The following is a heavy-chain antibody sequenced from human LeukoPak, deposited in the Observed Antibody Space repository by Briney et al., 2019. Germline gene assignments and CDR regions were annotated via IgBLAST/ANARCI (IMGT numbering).Heavy chain of an antibody. CDR2: IIPILGIA. CDR1: GGTFSSYA. Sequence: ASVKVSCKASGGTFSSYAISWVRQAPGQGLEWMGRIIPILGIANYAQKFQGRVTITADKSTSTAYMGLSSLRSEDTAVYYCASPSGYSPLFGYWGQGTLVTVSS. J-gene: IGHJ4*02. D-gene: IGHD3-22*01. CDR3: ASPSGYSPLFGY. V-gene: IGHV1-69*04.